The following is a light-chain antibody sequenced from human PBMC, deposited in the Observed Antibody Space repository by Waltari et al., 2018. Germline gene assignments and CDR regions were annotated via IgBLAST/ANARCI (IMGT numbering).Light chain of an antibody. CDR3: QQYHKWPPLL. CDR1: HSINNN. V-gene: IGKV3-15*01. Sequence: EIVMTQSPASLSVSLGEGATLSCRASHSINNNLAWYQQKPGQAPRLLIYAASSRATGTPARFSGSGSGAEFTLTISSLQSEDFATYYCQQYHKWPPLLFGPGTKV. J-gene: IGKJ3*01. CDR2: AAS.